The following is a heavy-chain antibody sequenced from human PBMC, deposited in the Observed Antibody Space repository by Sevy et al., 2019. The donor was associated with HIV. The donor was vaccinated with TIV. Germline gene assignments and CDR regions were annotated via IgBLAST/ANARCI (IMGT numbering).Heavy chain of an antibody. CDR2: ISYDGSNK. CDR1: GFTFSSYA. D-gene: IGHD3-22*01. J-gene: IGHJ4*02. CDR3: ARSVVYYYDSSGYYPDY. V-gene: IGHV3-30-3*01. Sequence: GGSLRLSCAASGFTFSSYAMHWVRQAPGKGLEWVAVISYDGSNKYYADSVKGRFTISRDNSKNTLYLQMNSRRAEDSAVYYCARSVVYYYDSSGYYPDYWGQGTLVTVSS.